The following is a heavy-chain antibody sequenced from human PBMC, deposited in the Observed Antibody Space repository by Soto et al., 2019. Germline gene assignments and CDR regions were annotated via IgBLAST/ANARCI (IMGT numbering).Heavy chain of an antibody. CDR1: GGSISSGGYY. J-gene: IGHJ3*02. D-gene: IGHD4-17*01. Sequence: QVQLQESGPGLVKPSQTLSLTCTVSGGSISSGGYYWSWIRQHPGKGLEWIGYIYYSGSTYYNPSLKSRVTLSVDTSKNQFSLKLSSVTAGDTAVYYCASLYGDYAHAFDIWGQGTMVTVSS. CDR2: IYYSGST. CDR3: ASLYGDYAHAFDI. V-gene: IGHV4-31*03.